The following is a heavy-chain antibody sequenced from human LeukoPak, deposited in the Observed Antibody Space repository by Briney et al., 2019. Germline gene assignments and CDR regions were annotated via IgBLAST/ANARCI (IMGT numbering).Heavy chain of an antibody. CDR2: IIPIFGTA. V-gene: IGHV1-69*13. Sequence: ASVKVSCKASGGTFSSYAISWVRQAPGQGLEWMGGIIPIFGTANYAQKFQGRVTITADESTSKAYMELSSLRSEDTAVYYCARDPDSSSAGYFQHWGQGTLVTVSS. CDR1: GGTFSSYA. D-gene: IGHD6-6*01. J-gene: IGHJ1*01. CDR3: ARDPDSSSAGYFQH.